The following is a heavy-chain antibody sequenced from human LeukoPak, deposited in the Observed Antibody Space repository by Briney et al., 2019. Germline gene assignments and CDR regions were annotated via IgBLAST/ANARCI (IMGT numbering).Heavy chain of an antibody. Sequence: PGGSLRLSCAASGFTFSSYAMHWVRQAPGKGLEWVAVISYDGSNKYYADSVKGRFTISRDNSKNTLYLQMNSLRAEDTAIYYCAKVLGNSFDYWGQGTLVTVSS. D-gene: IGHD2-15*01. CDR2: ISYDGSNK. CDR3: AKVLGNSFDY. V-gene: IGHV3-30-3*01. J-gene: IGHJ4*02. CDR1: GFTFSSYA.